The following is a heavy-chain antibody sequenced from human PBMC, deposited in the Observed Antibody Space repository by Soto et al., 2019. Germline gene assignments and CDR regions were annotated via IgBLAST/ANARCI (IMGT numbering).Heavy chain of an antibody. D-gene: IGHD4-17*01. CDR2: IYHSGST. V-gene: IGHV4-38-2*02. Sequence: PSETLSLTCAVSGYSISSGYYWGWIRQPPGKGLEWIGSIYHSGSTYHNPSLKSRVTISVDTSKNQFSLKLSSVTAADTAVYYCARDGTHDYGDYYFDYWGQGTLVTVSS. CDR1: GYSISSGYY. J-gene: IGHJ4*02. CDR3: ARDGTHDYGDYYFDY.